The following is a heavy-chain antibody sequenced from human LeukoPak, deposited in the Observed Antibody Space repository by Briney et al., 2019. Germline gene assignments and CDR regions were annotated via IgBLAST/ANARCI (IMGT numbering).Heavy chain of an antibody. J-gene: IGHJ5*02. CDR2: IIPIFGTA. CDR1: GGTFSSYA. V-gene: IGHV1-69*06. Sequence: GASVKASCKASGGTFSSYAISWVRQAPGQGLEWMGGIIPIFGTANYAQKFQGRVTITADKSTSTAYMELSSLRSEATAVYYCASQPAAVNNWFDPWGQGTLVTVSS. D-gene: IGHD2-2*01. CDR3: ASQPAAVNNWFDP.